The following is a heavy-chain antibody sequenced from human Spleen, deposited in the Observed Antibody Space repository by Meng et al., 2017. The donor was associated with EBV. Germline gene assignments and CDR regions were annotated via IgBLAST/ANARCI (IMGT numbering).Heavy chain of an antibody. V-gene: IGHV4-59*01. CDR3: ARGTYSRGYYYYFDY. D-gene: IGHD6-25*01. Sequence: QVQLQESGPGLVKPSETLSLTCTFSGGSIHTYYWSWIRQPPGKGLEWIAYIYYSGSTNYNPSLKSRVTISLDTSKNQFSLNLSSVTAADTAIYYCARGTYSRGYYYYFDYWGQGNLVTVSS. J-gene: IGHJ4*02. CDR2: IYYSGST. CDR1: GGSIHTYY.